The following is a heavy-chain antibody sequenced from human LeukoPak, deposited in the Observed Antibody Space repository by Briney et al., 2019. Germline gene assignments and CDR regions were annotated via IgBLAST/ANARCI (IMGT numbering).Heavy chain of an antibody. V-gene: IGHV3-7*01. Sequence: GGSLRLSCAASGFTFSNYWMSWVRQAPGKGLEWVANIKEDGSEKYYVDSVKGRFTISRDNARNSQYLQMNSLRAEDTAVYYCASGRQLGYWGQGTLVTVSS. CDR1: GFTFSNYW. CDR3: ASGRQLGY. D-gene: IGHD6-13*01. J-gene: IGHJ4*02. CDR2: IKEDGSEK.